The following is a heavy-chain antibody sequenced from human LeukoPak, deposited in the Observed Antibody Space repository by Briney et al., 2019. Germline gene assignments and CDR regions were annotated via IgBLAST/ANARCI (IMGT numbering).Heavy chain of an antibody. CDR2: ITSSGDNT. V-gene: IGHV3-11*05. CDR1: GFTFSDYY. J-gene: IGHJ4*02. CDR3: ARDYSGSYCFDY. D-gene: IGHD1-26*01. Sequence: PGGSLRLSCAASGFTFSDYYMAWIRQAPGKGLEWVSFITSSGDNTKYADSVKGRFTISRDNAKNLLYLQMNSLRAEDTAVYYCARDYSGSYCFDYWGQGTLVTVSS.